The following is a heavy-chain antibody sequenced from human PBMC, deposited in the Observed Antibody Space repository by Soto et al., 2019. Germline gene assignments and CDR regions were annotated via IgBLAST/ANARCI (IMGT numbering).Heavy chain of an antibody. J-gene: IGHJ6*02. CDR3: ASVGGLVNYYYYGMDV. Sequence: GASVKVSWKASGYTFTSYGISWGRQAPGQRLEWMGWISAYNGNTNYAQKLQGRVTMTTDTSTSTAYMELRSLRSDDTAVYYCASVGGLVNYYYYGMDVWGQGTTVTVSS. CDR2: ISAYNGNT. V-gene: IGHV1-18*01. CDR1: GYTFTSYG. D-gene: IGHD3-16*01.